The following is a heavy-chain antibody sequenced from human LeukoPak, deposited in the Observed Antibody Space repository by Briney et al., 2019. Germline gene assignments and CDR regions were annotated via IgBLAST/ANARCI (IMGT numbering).Heavy chain of an antibody. J-gene: IGHJ3*02. CDR2: IYYSGST. CDR3: ARLSTNYYGSGSYAFDI. Sequence: PSETLSLTCTVSGGSISSYYWSWIRQPPGKGLEWIGYIYYSGSTNYNPSLKSRVTISVDTSKNQFSLKLSSVTAADTAVYYCARLSTNYYGSGSYAFDIWGQGTMVTVSS. D-gene: IGHD3-10*01. CDR1: GGSISSYY. V-gene: IGHV4-59*01.